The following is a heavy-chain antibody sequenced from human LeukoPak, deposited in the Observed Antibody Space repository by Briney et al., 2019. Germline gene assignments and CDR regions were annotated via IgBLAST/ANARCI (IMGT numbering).Heavy chain of an antibody. CDR3: ARDLSYYDSSGFDY. CDR2: IYTGGST. V-gene: IGHV4-61*02. D-gene: IGHD3-22*01. Sequence: SQTLSLTCTVSGGSISSGSYYWSWIRQPAGKGLEWIGRIYTGGSTNYNPSLKSRVTISVDTSKNQFSLKLSSMTAADTAVYYCARDLSYYDSSGFDYWGQGTLVTVSS. J-gene: IGHJ4*02. CDR1: GGSISSGSYY.